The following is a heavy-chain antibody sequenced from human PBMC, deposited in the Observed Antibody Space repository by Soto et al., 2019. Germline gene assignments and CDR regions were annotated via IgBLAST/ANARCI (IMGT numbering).Heavy chain of an antibody. V-gene: IGHV3-48*02. CDR1: GFTFSSYS. CDR3: ASPRGERVTYYFDY. J-gene: IGHJ4*02. D-gene: IGHD1-1*01. CDR2: ISSSSSTI. Sequence: GGSLRVSCAASGFTFSSYSMNWVRQAPGKGLEWVSYISSSSSTIYYADSVKGRFTISRDNAKNSLYLQMNSLRDEDTAVYYCASPRGERVTYYFDYWGQGTLVTVSS.